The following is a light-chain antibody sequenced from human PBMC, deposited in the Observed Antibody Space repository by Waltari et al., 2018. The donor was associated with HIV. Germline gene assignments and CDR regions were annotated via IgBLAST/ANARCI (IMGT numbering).Light chain of an antibody. CDR2: ANT. V-gene: IGLV1-40*01. Sequence: QSVLTQPPSVSGAPGQRVTISCSGGSSNIGSGYDVHWDQQFPVTAPKVLIYANTKQAAGVTDRFSGAKSGYSASRGITGRQAEEAAEYYCQSYDSSLGGWVFGGGAKLTVL. J-gene: IGLJ3*02. CDR3: QSYDSSLGGWV. CDR1: SSNIGSGYD.